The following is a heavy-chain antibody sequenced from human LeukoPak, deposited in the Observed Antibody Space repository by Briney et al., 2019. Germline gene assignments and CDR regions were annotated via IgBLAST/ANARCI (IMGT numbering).Heavy chain of an antibody. V-gene: IGHV3-7*01. CDR2: IKQDGSEK. CDR1: GFTFSSYW. CDR3: ARAPHVLRYFDWLPIAPDY. D-gene: IGHD3-9*01. J-gene: IGHJ4*02. Sequence: GGSLRLSCAASGFTFSSYWMSWVRQAPGKGLEWVANIKQDGSEKYYVDSVKGRFTISRDNAKNSLYLQMNSLRAEDTAVYYCARAPHVLRYFDWLPIAPDYWGQGTLVTVSS.